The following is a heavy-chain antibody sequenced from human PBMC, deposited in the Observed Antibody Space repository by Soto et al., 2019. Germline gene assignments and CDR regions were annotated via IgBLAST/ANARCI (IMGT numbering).Heavy chain of an antibody. D-gene: IGHD1-20*01. V-gene: IGHV3-33*01. CDR2: IWYDGSNK. CDR1: GFTFSSYG. Sequence: GGSLRLSCAASGFTFSSYGMHWVRQAPGKGLEWVAVIWYDGSNKYYADSVKGRFTISRDNSKNTLYLQMNSLRAEDTAVYYCASEVFDGSDRWFDPWGQGTLVTVSS. CDR3: ASEVFDGSDRWFDP. J-gene: IGHJ5*02.